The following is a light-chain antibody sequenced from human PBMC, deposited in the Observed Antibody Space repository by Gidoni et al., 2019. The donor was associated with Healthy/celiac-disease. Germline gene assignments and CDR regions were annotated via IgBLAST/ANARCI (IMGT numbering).Light chain of an antibody. J-gene: IGLJ2*01. CDR2: EVS. Sequence: QSALTQPASVSGSSGQSITIPCTGTSSDVGGYNYVSWYQQHPGKAPKLMIYEVSNRPSGVSNRFSGSKSGNTASLTISGLQAEDEADYYCSSYTSSSIVVFGGGTKLTVL. CDR3: SSYTSSSIVV. V-gene: IGLV2-14*01. CDR1: SSDVGGYNY.